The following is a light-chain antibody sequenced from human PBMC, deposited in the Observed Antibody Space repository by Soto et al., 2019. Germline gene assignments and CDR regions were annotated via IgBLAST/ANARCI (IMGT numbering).Light chain of an antibody. CDR2: DVT. J-gene: IGLJ3*02. V-gene: IGLV2-11*01. CDR3: CSPAGSYTWV. CDR1: GSDVGGYNF. Sequence: QSALTQPRSVSGSPGQSVAISCIGTGSDVGGYNFVSWFQHHPGTAPKLMIYDVTKRPSGVPDRFSGSKSGNTASLTISGLQAEDEADYYCCSPAGSYTWVFGGGTKVTVL.